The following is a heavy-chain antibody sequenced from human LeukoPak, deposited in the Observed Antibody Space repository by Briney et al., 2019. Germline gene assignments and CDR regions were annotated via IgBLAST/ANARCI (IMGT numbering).Heavy chain of an antibody. D-gene: IGHD6-19*01. CDR2: IYPADSDT. Sequence: GESLQISCKGSEYRFTNYWIGCVRQMPGKGLEWMVIIYPADSDTRYSPSFQGQVTISVDKSISTAYLQRSGLKASDTAIYYCARLTVAGVYNYYYGMDIWGQGTTVTVSS. CDR1: EYRFTNYW. V-gene: IGHV5-51*01. CDR3: ARLTVAGVYNYYYGMDI. J-gene: IGHJ6*02.